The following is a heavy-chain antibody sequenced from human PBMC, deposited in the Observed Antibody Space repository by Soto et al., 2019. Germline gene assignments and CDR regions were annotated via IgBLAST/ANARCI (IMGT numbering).Heavy chain of an antibody. J-gene: IGHJ4*02. CDR2: ISSSGGST. V-gene: IGHV3-23*01. D-gene: IGHD3-22*01. CDR1: GFTFSIYA. Sequence: EVQLLESGGGLVQPGGSPRLSCAASGFTFSIYAMSWVRQAPGKGLEWVSGISSSGGSTYYADSVKGRFTISRDNSKNTLDLQLNSLRAGDTAVYYCAKGKDSYDSRAHLDYWGQGTLVTVSS. CDR3: AKGKDSYDSRAHLDY.